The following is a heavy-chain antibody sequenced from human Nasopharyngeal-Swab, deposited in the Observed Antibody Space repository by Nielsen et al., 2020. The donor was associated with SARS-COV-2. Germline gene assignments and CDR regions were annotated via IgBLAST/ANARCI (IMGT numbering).Heavy chain of an antibody. V-gene: IGHV1-58*01. D-gene: IGHD3-16*01. J-gene: IGHJ4*02. Sequence: SVKVSCKASGFTFTSSAVQWVRQARGQRLEWIGRIVVGSGNTNYAQKFQERVTITRDMSTSTAYMELSSLRSEDTAVYYCAARPSPNYDYVWGDDYWGQGTLVTVSS. CDR2: IVVGSGNT. CDR1: GFTFTSSA. CDR3: AARPSPNYDYVWGDDY.